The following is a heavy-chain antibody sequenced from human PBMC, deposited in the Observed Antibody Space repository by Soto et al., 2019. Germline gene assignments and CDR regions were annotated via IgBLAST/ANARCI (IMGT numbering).Heavy chain of an antibody. CDR1: GFTFSGYW. CDR2: INGDGTTT. D-gene: IGHD5-12*01. Sequence: EAQLVESGGGLVQPGGSLRLSCAASGFTFSGYWMHWVRQAPERGLVWVSRINGDGTTTHYADSVKRRFTISRDNAKNTLYLQMNSLRAEDTAVYSCVRSREGYNLVADYWGQGTLVTVSS. CDR3: VRSREGYNLVADY. J-gene: IGHJ4*02. V-gene: IGHV3-74*01.